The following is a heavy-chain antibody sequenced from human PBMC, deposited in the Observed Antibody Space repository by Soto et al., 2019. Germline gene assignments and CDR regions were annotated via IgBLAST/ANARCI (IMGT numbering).Heavy chain of an antibody. V-gene: IGHV3-7*01. CDR3: ARDRSPVFSGTWYDAFDI. D-gene: IGHD1-26*01. Sequence: GGSLRLSCAASGFTLSTYWMTWVRQAPGKGLEWVANIREVGSEEHYVDSVKGRFTISRDNAKNSLYLQMNSLRVEDTAVYYCARDRSPVFSGTWYDAFDIWGQGTMVTVSS. CDR1: GFTLSTYW. CDR2: IREVGSEE. J-gene: IGHJ3*02.